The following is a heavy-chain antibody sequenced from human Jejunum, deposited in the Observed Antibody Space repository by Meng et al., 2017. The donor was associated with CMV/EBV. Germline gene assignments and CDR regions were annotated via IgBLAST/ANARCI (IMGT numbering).Heavy chain of an antibody. D-gene: IGHD2/OR15-2a*01. J-gene: IGHJ4*02. CDR3: ARGIIIVPNAYYLDS. CDR1: FTFSNHG. V-gene: IGHV3-21*01. Sequence: FTFSNHGMNWVRQAPGKGLEWVASISPSSSSIYYADSMKGRFTISRDNTKKSLYLQMNSLRAEDTAVYYCARGIIIVPNAYYLDSWGQGTLVTVSS. CDR2: ISPSSSSI.